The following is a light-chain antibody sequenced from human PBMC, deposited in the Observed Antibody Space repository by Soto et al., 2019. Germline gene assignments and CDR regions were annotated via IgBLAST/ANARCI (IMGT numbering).Light chain of an antibody. Sequence: QSALTQPASVSGSPGQSITISCTGTSSDVGGYNYVSWYQQHPGKAPKLMIYDVSNRPSGVSNRFSGSKSGNTASLTISGLQAEDEADYHCSSYTSSSTGVFGTGTKLNVL. CDR3: SSYTSSSTGV. V-gene: IGLV2-14*01. CDR1: SSDVGGYNY. J-gene: IGLJ1*01. CDR2: DVS.